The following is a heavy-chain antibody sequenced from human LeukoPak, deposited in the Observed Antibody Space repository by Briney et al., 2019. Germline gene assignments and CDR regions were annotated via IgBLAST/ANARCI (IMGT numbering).Heavy chain of an antibody. J-gene: IGHJ4*02. CDR3: ARARTYEWNYGFYHFDN. D-gene: IGHD1-7*01. CDR2: IHHSGII. Sequence: PETLSLTCAVYGGSFSDYYWGWIRQPPGKGLEWIGDIHHSGIINYNPSLERRVQMAIDTSRTQFSLTLTSVTAADTAVYYCARARTYEWNYGFYHFDNWGQGTLVTVSS. CDR1: GGSFSDYY. V-gene: IGHV4-34*01.